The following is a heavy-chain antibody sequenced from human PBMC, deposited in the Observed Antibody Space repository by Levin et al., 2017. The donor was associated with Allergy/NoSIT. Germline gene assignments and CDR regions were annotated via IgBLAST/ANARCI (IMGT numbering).Heavy chain of an antibody. CDR3: ARSVAGLDY. J-gene: IGHJ4*02. CDR1: GGSFSGYY. D-gene: IGHD6-19*01. CDR2: INHSGST. V-gene: IGHV4-34*01. Sequence: TGGSLRLSCAVYGGSFSGYYWSWIRQPPGKGLEWIGEINHSGSTNYNPSLKSRVTISVDTSKNQFSLKLSSVTAADTAVYYCARSVAGLDYWGQGTLVTVSS.